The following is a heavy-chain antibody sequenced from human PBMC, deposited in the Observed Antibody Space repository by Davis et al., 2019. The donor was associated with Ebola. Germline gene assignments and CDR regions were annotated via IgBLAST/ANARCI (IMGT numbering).Heavy chain of an antibody. CDR3: AKEVASATLFVLGPSDYYFDY. D-gene: IGHD2-15*01. V-gene: IGHV3-23*01. CDR2: IGGSGDTT. CDR1: GFTFSSCA. Sequence: GESLKISCAASGFTFSSCAMSWVRQAPGKGLEWVSSIGGSGDTTYYADSVKGRFTISRDNSKNTLYLQINNLRAEDTAAYYCAKEVASATLFVLGPSDYYFDYWGQGTLVTVSS. J-gene: IGHJ4*02.